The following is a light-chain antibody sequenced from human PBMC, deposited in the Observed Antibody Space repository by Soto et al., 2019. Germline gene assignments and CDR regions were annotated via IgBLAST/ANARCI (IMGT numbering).Light chain of an antibody. CDR1: QDISNY. CDR2: DAS. CDR3: QHYNSYSEA. V-gene: IGKV1-33*01. J-gene: IGKJ1*01. Sequence: DIQMTQSPSSLSASVGDRFTMTCQASQDISNYLNWYQQKPGKAPKLLIYDASNLETGVPSRFSGSGSGTEFTLTISSLQPDDFATYYCQHYNSYSEAFGQGTKVDIK.